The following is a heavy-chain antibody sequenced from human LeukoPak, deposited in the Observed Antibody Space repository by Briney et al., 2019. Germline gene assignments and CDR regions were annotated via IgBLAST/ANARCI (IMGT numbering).Heavy chain of an antibody. CDR3: ARDSKDY. CDR1: GFSYSDYE. J-gene: IGHJ4*02. D-gene: IGHD2-2*01. Sequence: GGSLRLCCEASGFSYSDYEMNWVRQAPGKGLEWISYITRTGDRTQYADSVEGRFTISRDNAKNSLYLHMNSLRAEDTAFYFCARDSKDYWGQGTLVTVSS. V-gene: IGHV3-48*03. CDR2: ITRTGDRT.